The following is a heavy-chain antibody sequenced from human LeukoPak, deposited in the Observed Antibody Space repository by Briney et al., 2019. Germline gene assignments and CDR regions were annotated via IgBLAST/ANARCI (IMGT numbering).Heavy chain of an antibody. V-gene: IGHV1-18*01. D-gene: IGHD3-9*01. CDR2: ISAYNGNT. CDR3: ATRILRYFDWLAYDY. CDR1: GYTFTSYG. J-gene: IGHJ4*02. Sequence: ASVKASCKASGYTFTSYGISWVRQAPGQGLEWMGWISAYNGNTIYAQKFQGRVTMTEDTSTDTAYMELSSLRSEDTAVYYCATRILRYFDWLAYDYWGQGTLVTVSS.